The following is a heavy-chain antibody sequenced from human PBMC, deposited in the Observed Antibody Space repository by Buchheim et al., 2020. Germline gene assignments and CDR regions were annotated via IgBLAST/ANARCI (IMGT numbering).Heavy chain of an antibody. Sequence: EVQLVESGGGLVQPGGSLRLSCAVSGFTFSSRWMSWVRQAPEKGLERVANIRGDGDERYYVDSVKGRFTISSDNSKNSLYLQMNSLRAEDTAVYYCAIGRGLDVWGQGTT. CDR2: IRGDGDER. CDR3: AIGRGLDV. V-gene: IGHV3-7*03. CDR1: GFTFSSRW. J-gene: IGHJ6*02.